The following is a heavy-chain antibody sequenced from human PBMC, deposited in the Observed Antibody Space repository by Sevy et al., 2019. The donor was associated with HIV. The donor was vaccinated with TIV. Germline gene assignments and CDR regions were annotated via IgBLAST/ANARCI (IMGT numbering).Heavy chain of an antibody. CDR2: TSAYNGNT. Sequence: ASVKVSCKASGYTFTRYGITWVRQAPGQGLEWMGWTSAYNGNTNYAQKVQGRVTMTTDMSTSTAYMELRSLKSDYTAMYYCARDRNNYDSSGYPKGMDVWGQGTTVTVSS. V-gene: IGHV1-18*01. CDR3: ARDRNNYDSSGYPKGMDV. J-gene: IGHJ6*02. D-gene: IGHD3-22*01. CDR1: GYTFTRYG.